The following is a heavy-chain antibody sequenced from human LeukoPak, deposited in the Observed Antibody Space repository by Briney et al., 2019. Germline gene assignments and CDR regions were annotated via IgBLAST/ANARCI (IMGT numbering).Heavy chain of an antibody. D-gene: IGHD5-18*01. J-gene: IGHJ4*02. V-gene: IGHV3-53*01. CDR2: LYSGGST. CDR1: GFTVSSTF. Sequence: GGSLRLSFAASGFTVSSTFMSWVRQAPGKGLEWVSVLYSGGSTYYADSVRGRFTISRDNSKNTLYLQINNLRAEDTAVYFCARGRTLGSYDYSHVDYWGQGTLVTVSS. CDR3: ARGRTLGSYDYSHVDY.